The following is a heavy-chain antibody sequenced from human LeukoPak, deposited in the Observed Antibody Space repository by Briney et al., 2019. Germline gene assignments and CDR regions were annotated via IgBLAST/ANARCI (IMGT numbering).Heavy chain of an antibody. Sequence: PSETLSLTCTVSGGSISSYYWSWIRQPPGKGLEWIGYIYYSGSTNYNPSLKSRVTISVDTSKNQFSLKLSSVTAADTAVYYCARDLDSINWYGIPPGWFDPWGQGTLVTVSS. CDR1: GGSISSYY. J-gene: IGHJ5*02. CDR2: IYYSGST. D-gene: IGHD6-13*01. CDR3: ARDLDSINWYGIPPGWFDP. V-gene: IGHV4-59*13.